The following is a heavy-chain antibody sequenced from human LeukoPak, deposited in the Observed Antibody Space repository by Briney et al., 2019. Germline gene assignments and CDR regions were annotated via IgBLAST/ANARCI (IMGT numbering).Heavy chain of an antibody. CDR2: IYYSGST. CDR3: ARGTGDHYYYYYMDV. CDR1: GGSISSYY. Sequence: SETLSLTCTVSGGSISSYYWSWIRQPPGKGLEWIGYIYYSGSTNYNPSLKSRVTISVDTSKNQFSLKLSSVTAADTAVYYCARGTGDHYYYYYMDVWGKGTTVTISS. D-gene: IGHD7-27*01. V-gene: IGHV4-59*01. J-gene: IGHJ6*03.